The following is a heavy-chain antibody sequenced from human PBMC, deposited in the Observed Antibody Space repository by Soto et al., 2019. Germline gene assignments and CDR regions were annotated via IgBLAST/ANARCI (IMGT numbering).Heavy chain of an antibody. D-gene: IGHD3-16*01. CDR2: IIPFLGVT. CDR1: GGTYSPYT. J-gene: IGHJ4*02. V-gene: IGHV1-69*08. Sequence: QVQLVQSGAEVKKPGSSVKVSCKSSGGTYSPYTINWVRQAPGQGLEWRGRIIPFLGVTNYGLKFQDRVTITADKATNTAYMELRGLRFEDTAVYYCARDWESSVSTWSFGGFWGRGTRVTVSS. CDR3: ARDWESSVSTWSFGGF.